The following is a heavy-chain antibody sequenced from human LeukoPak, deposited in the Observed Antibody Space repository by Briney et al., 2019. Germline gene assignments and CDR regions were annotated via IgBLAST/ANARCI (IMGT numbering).Heavy chain of an antibody. V-gene: IGHV3-53*01. D-gene: IGHD3-9*01. CDR3: AKDERLVPGY. J-gene: IGHJ4*02. CDR1: GFTVSSNY. CDR2: IYSGGST. Sequence: GGSLRLSCAASGFTVSSNYMSWVPQAPGKGLEWVSVIYSGGSTYYADSVKGRFTISRDNSKNTLYLQMNSLRAEDTAVYYCAKDERLVPGYWGQGTLVTVSS.